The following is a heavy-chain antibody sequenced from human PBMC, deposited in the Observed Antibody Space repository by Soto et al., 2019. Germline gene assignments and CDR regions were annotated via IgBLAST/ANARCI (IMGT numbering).Heavy chain of an antibody. CDR2: ISGSGGST. Sequence: GGSLRLSCAASGFTFSSYAMSWVRQAPGKGLEWVSAISGSGGSTYYADSVKGRFTISRDNSKNTLYLQMNSLRAEDTAVYYCAKVVYGYYDSRGYYYSFVGGDFDIWGQGTMVTVSS. V-gene: IGHV3-23*01. CDR1: GFTFSSYA. D-gene: IGHD3-22*01. CDR3: AKVVYGYYDSRGYYYSFVGGDFDI. J-gene: IGHJ3*02.